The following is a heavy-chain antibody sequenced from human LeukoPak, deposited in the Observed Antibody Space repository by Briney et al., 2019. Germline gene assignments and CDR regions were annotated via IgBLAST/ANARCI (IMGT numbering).Heavy chain of an antibody. J-gene: IGHJ4*02. V-gene: IGHV3-21*01. CDR3: ARGDSSSWYLFDY. D-gene: IGHD6-13*01. CDR1: GFTFSSYS. Sequence: GGSLRLSCAASGFTFSSYSMNWVRQAPGKGLEWVSSISSSSSYIYYADSVKGRFTISRDNAKNSLYLQMNSLGAEDTAVYYCARGDSSSWYLFDYWAREPWSPSPQ. CDR2: ISSSSSYI.